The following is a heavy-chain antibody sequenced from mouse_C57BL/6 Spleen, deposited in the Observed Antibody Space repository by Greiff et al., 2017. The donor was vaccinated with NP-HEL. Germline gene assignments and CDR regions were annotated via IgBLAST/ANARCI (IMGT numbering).Heavy chain of an antibody. D-gene: IGHD2-1*01. CDR1: GFNIKDDY. J-gene: IGHJ3*01. CDR3: TYGNYFAD. CDR2: IDPENGDT. V-gene: IGHV14-4*01. Sequence: VQLKQSGAELVRPGASVKLSCTASGFNIKDDYMHWVKQRPDQGLEWIGWIDPENGDTEYASKFQGKATITADTSSNTAYLQLSSLTSEDTAVYYCTYGNYFADWGQGTLVTVSA.